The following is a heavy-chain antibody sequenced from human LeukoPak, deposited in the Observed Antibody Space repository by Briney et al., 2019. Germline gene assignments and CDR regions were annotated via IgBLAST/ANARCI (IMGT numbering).Heavy chain of an antibody. CDR3: TTDRGISGTTDLDY. Sequence: GGSLRLSCAASGFIFTNAWMSWVRQTQGEGLEWVGRIRSKTVGGTTDYAAPVKGRFTVSRDDSKNTFYLEMNSLKTEDTAVYYCTTDRGISGTTDLDYWGQGTLVTVSS. V-gene: IGHV3-15*01. D-gene: IGHD1-20*01. J-gene: IGHJ4*02. CDR2: IRSKTVGGTT. CDR1: GFIFTNAW.